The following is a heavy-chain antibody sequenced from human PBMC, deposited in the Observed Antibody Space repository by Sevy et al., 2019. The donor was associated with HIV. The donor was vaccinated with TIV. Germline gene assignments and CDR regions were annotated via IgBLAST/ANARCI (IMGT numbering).Heavy chain of an antibody. J-gene: IGHJ4*02. Sequence: GGSLRLSCAASGFTFSSYAMSWVRQAPGKGLEWVSAISGSGGSTYYADSVKGRFTISRDNSKNTLYLQMNSLRAEDTAAYYCATHTRIHDKVDYWGQGTLVTVSS. CDR2: ISGSGGST. D-gene: IGHD5-18*01. CDR1: GFTFSSYA. V-gene: IGHV3-23*01. CDR3: ATHTRIHDKVDY.